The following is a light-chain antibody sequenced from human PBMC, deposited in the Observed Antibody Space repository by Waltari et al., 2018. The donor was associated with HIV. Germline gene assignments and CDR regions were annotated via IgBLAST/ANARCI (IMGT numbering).Light chain of an antibody. CDR1: SSDVGGHNY. V-gene: IGLV2-11*01. J-gene: IGLJ1*01. CDR3: CSYAGSHSYNYV. CDR2: DVS. Sequence: QSPLTQPRSVSGSPGQSVTISCTGTSSDVGGHNYVSWFQHHPGKAPKLMSYDVSKWASGVTGRFSGSKSGNTAFLTISGLQAEDEADYYCCSYAGSHSYNYVFGTGTKVTVL.